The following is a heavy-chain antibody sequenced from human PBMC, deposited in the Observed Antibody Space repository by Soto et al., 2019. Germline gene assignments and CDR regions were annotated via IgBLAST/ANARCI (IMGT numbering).Heavy chain of an antibody. V-gene: IGHV3-7*01. CDR3: ARPISGSVDY. Sequence: LRLSCAASGFTFSRYWMSWVRQAPGKGLEWVANIKQDGSEKDYVDSVKGRFTISRDNAKNSLYLQMNSLRAEDTAVYYCARPISGSVDYWGQGTLVTVSS. CDR1: GFTFSRYW. CDR2: IKQDGSEK. D-gene: IGHD1-26*01. J-gene: IGHJ4*02.